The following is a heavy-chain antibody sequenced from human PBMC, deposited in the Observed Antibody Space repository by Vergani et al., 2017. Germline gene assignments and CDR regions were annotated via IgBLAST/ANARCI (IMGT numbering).Heavy chain of an antibody. CDR2: ISWDGVNT. CDR3: AKAQEYYDSSGYYYYYGMDV. V-gene: IGHV3-43D*04. CDR1: GFTFDDYA. Sequence: EVRLVESGGVVVQPGGSLRLSCAASGFTFDDYAMHWVRQAPGKGLEWVSLISWDGVNTFYADSVKGRFTISRDNSKNSLYLQMNSLRVEDTALYYCAKAQEYYDSSGYYYYYGMDVWGQGTTVTVSS. D-gene: IGHD3-22*01. J-gene: IGHJ6*02.